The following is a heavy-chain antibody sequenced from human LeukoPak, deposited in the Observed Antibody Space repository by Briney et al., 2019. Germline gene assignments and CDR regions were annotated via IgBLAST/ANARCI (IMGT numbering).Heavy chain of an antibody. J-gene: IGHJ4*02. CDR3: ARDYKSYYYDSSGYYYHLVDCGY. Sequence: GASVTVSCKASGYTFTSYGISWVRQAPGQGLEWMGWISAYNGNTNYAQKLQGRVTMTTDTSTSTAYMELRSLRSDDTAVYYCARDYKSYYYDSSGYYYHLVDCGYWGQGTLVTVSS. CDR2: ISAYNGNT. D-gene: IGHD3-22*01. V-gene: IGHV1-18*01. CDR1: GYTFTSYG.